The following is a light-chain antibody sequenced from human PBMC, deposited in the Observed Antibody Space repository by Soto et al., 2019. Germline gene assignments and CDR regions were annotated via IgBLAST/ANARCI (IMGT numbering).Light chain of an antibody. Sequence: QPVLTQSPSASASLGASVKLTCTLSSGHSSYAIAWHQQQPEKGPRYLMKLNSYGSHNKGDGIPDRFSGSSSGAERYLTISSLQSEDEADYYCQTWGTGIWVFGGGTKVTVL. CDR3: QTWGTGIWV. CDR2: LNSYGSH. CDR1: SGHSSYA. V-gene: IGLV4-69*01. J-gene: IGLJ3*02.